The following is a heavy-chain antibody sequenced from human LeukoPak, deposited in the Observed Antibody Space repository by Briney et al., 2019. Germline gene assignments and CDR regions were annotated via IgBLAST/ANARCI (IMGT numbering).Heavy chain of an antibody. CDR2: ISSSSGII. Sequence: GGSLRLSCAASGFTFSSYNMNWVRQAPGKGLEWVSYISSSSGIIYYADSVKGRFTISRDNAKNSLYLQMNSLRAEDSAVYYCARDRFGYSSTWYPFDYWGQGTLVTVSS. D-gene: IGHD6-13*01. J-gene: IGHJ4*02. V-gene: IGHV3-48*04. CDR3: ARDRFGYSSTWYPFDY. CDR1: GFTFSSYN.